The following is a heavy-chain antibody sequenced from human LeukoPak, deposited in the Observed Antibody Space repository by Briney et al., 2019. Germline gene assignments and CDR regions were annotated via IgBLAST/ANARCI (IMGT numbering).Heavy chain of an antibody. Sequence: SQTLSLTCAISGDSFSSNSAAWNWIRQSPSRGLEWLGRTYYRSKWYNDYVVSVKSRITINPDTSKNQFSLQLNSVTPEDTALYYCARAGSWPSEYFQHWGQGTLVTVSS. CDR3: ARAGSWPSEYFQH. J-gene: IGHJ1*01. V-gene: IGHV6-1*01. CDR2: TYYRSKWYN. CDR1: GDSFSSNSAA. D-gene: IGHD6-13*01.